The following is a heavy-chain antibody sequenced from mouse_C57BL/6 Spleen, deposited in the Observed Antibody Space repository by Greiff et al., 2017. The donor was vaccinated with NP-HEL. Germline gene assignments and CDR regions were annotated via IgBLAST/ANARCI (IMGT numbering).Heavy chain of an antibody. CDR1: GFTFSDYG. CDR2: LSSGSSTI. Sequence: DVMLVASGGGLVKPGGSLKLSCAASGFTFSDYGMHWVRQAPEQGLEWVAYLSSGSSTIYYADTVKGRFTISRDNAKNTLFLQMTSLKSEDTAMYYCARRAGTGFDYWGQGTTLTVSS. V-gene: IGHV5-17*01. D-gene: IGHD3-3*01. J-gene: IGHJ2*01. CDR3: ARRAGTGFDY.